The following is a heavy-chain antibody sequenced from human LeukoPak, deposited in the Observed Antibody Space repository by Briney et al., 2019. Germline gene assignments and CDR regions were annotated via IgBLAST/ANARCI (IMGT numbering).Heavy chain of an antibody. J-gene: IGHJ5*02. Sequence: PSETLSLTCTVSGGSISSGGYYWSWIRQHPGKDLEWIGYIYYSGSTYYNPSLKSRVTISVDTSKNQFSLKLSSVTAADTAVYYCARASDFWSGHNWFDPWGQGTLVTVSS. D-gene: IGHD3-3*01. CDR1: GGSISSGGYY. CDR2: IYYSGST. V-gene: IGHV4-31*03. CDR3: ARASDFWSGHNWFDP.